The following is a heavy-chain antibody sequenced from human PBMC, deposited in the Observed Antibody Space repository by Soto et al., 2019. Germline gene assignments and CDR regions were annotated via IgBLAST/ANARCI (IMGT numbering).Heavy chain of an antibody. CDR3: ARAPYYYDSSGYYY. Sequence: GGSLRLSCAASGFTFSTYSMNWVRQAQGKGPEWVSSISSSSNYIYYADSVKGRFTISRDNAKNSLYLQMNSLRAEDTAVYYCARAPYYYDSSGYYYWGQGTLVTVSS. CDR2: ISSSSNYI. J-gene: IGHJ4*02. V-gene: IGHV3-21*01. CDR1: GFTFSTYS. D-gene: IGHD3-22*01.